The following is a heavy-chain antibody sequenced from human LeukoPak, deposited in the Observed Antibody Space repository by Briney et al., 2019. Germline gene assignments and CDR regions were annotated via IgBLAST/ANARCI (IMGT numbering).Heavy chain of an antibody. D-gene: IGHD3-16*01. J-gene: IGHJ5*02. CDR3: ASGRESWHIFNWFDP. V-gene: IGHV4-39*07. CDR2: VYYSGST. CDR1: GGSISSSSYY. Sequence: SETLSLTCTVSGGSISSSSYYWGWIRQPPGKGLEWIGSVYYSGSTYYNPSLKSRVTISVDTSKNQFSLKLSSVTAADTAVYYCASGRESWHIFNWFDPWGQGTLVTVSS.